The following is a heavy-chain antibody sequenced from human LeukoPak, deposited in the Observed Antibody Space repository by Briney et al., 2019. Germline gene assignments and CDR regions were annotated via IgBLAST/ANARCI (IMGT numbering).Heavy chain of an antibody. V-gene: IGHV1-69*05. J-gene: IGHJ6*03. CDR1: GGTFSSYA. CDR3: ARDLGMRGYYYMDV. CDR2: VIPMFGTA. Sequence: SVKVSCKASGGTFSSYAISWVRQAPGQGLEWMGGVIPMFGTAHYAQKFQGRVTITTDESTSTAYMELSSLRSEDTAVYYCARDLGMRGYYYMDVWGKGTTVTVSS.